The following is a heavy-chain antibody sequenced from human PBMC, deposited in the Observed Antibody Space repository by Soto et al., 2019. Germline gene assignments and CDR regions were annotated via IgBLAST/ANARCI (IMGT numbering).Heavy chain of an antibody. J-gene: IGHJ4*02. CDR3: ASRTHSSGWYPRPFDY. D-gene: IGHD6-19*01. CDR1: GFTFSSYA. Sequence: QVQLVESGGGVVQPGRSLRLSCAASGFTFSSYAMHWVRQAPGKGLEWVAVISYAGSNKYYADSVKGRFTISRDTSKNSLYLQMNSLRAEDTAVYYCASRTHSSGWYPRPFDYWGQGTLVTVSS. V-gene: IGHV3-30-3*01. CDR2: ISYAGSNK.